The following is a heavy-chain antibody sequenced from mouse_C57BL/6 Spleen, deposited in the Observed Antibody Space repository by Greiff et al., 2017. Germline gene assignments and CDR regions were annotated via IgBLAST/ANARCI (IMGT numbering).Heavy chain of an antibody. Sequence: QVQLQQPGAELVKPGASVKVSCKASGYTFTSYWMHWVKQRPGQGLEWIGRIHPSDSDTNYNQKFKGKATLTVDKSSSTAYMQLSSLTSGDSAVYYCAIEGGLLQVDYWGQGTTLTVSS. V-gene: IGHV1-74*01. J-gene: IGHJ2*01. CDR2: IHPSDSDT. CDR1: GYTFTSYW. D-gene: IGHD2-3*01. CDR3: AIEGGLLQVDY.